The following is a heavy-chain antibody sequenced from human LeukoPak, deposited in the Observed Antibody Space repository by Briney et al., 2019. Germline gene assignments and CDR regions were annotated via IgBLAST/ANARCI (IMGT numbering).Heavy chain of an antibody. V-gene: IGHV1-69*05. CDR1: RGTFSSYA. D-gene: IGHD3-22*01. J-gene: IGHJ4*02. CDR2: IIPIFGTA. Sequence: SVKDSCKASRGTFSSYAISWVRQAPGQGRAWVGRIIPIFGTANYAQKFQGRVTITTDESTSTAYMELSSLRSEDTAVYYCARDRRDYYDSSGYCRLDYWGQGTLVTVSS. CDR3: ARDRRDYYDSSGYCRLDY.